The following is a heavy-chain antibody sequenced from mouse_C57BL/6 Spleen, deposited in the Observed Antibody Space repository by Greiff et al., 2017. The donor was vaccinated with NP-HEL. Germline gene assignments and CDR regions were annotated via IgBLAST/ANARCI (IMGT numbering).Heavy chain of an antibody. V-gene: IGHV5-4*01. D-gene: IGHD5-1*01. CDR2: ISDGGSYT. J-gene: IGHJ2*01. CDR3: ARDQSNYFDY. CDR1: GFTFSSYA. Sequence: EVKLVESGGGLVKPGGSLKLSCAASGFTFSSYAMSWVRQTPEKRLEWVATISDGGSYTYYPDNVKGRFTISRDNAKNNLYLQMSHLKSEDTAMYYCARDQSNYFDYWGQGTTLTVSS.